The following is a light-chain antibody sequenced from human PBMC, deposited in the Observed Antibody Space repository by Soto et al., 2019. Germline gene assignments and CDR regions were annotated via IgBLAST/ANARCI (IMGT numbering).Light chain of an antibody. CDR1: QDVGHF. CDR2: AAS. V-gene: IGKV1-9*01. J-gene: IGKJ4*01. Sequence: DIQLTQSPSFLLASVGDRVTITGRASQDVGHFLAWYQQKAGQAPKLLMYAASTLQSEVPARFRGSASGTEFTLTITSLQPEDYATYYCQQLDSYLSFTFGGGTKVEI. CDR3: QQLDSYLSFT.